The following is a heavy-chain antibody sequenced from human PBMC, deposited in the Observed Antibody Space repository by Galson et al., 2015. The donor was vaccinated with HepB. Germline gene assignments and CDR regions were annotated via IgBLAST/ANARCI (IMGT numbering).Heavy chain of an antibody. D-gene: IGHD3-22*01. CDR3: ATMGPTYYYDSSGYEGCE. Sequence: QSGAEVKKPGESLRISCKGSGSSFTSYWISWVRQMPGKGLEWMGRIDPSDSYTNYSPSFQGHVTISADKSISTAYLQWSSLKASDTAMYYCATMGPTYYYDSSGYEGCEWGQGTLVTVSS. V-gene: IGHV5-10-1*01. CDR1: GSSFTSYW. CDR2: IDPSDSYT. J-gene: IGHJ4*02.